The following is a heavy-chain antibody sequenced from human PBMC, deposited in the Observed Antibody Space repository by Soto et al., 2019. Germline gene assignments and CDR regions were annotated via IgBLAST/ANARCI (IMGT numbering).Heavy chain of an antibody. CDR2: ISGGNGNT. CDR1: GYIFTKSA. D-gene: IGHD6-25*01. J-gene: IGHJ4*02. V-gene: IGHV1-3*01. CDR3: ARDGVAAGNINFDY. Sequence: SVKVSCKASGYIFTKSAMHWVRQAPGQRLEWMGWISGGNGNTKYSPKLQDRVTITRDTSASTAYMELGSLRSEDTALYYCARDGVAAGNINFDYWGQGTLVTVSS.